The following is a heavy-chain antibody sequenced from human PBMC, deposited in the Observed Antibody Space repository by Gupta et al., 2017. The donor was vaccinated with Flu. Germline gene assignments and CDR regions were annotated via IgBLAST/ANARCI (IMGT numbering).Heavy chain of an antibody. Sequence: QLQLQESGPGLVKPSETLSLTCTVSGGSISSSSYYWGWIRQPPGKGLEWIGSIYYSGSTYYNPSLKSRVTISVDTSKNQFSLKLSSVTAADTAVYYCARRGAVTGQINDYWGQGTLVTVSS. CDR2: IYYSGST. J-gene: IGHJ4*02. CDR1: GGSISSSSYY. V-gene: IGHV4-39*01. D-gene: IGHD4-17*01. CDR3: ARRGAVTGQINDY.